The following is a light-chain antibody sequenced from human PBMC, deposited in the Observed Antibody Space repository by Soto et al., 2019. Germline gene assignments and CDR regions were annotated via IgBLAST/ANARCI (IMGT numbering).Light chain of an antibody. CDR2: DVS. CDR3: CSYAGSYSWV. CDR1: SSDVGAYNY. J-gene: IGLJ3*02. Sequence: QSALTQPRSVSGSPGQSVTISCTGTSSDVGAYNYVSWYQHHPGEAPKVMIYDVSERPSGVPDRFSGSKSDNKASLTISGLQAEDEADYYCCSYAGSYSWVFGGGTKVTVL. V-gene: IGLV2-11*01.